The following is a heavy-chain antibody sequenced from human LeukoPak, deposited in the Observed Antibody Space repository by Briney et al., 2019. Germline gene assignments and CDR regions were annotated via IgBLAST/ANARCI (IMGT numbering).Heavy chain of an antibody. CDR1: GFTFSSYE. CDR2: ISSSDSTI. J-gene: IGHJ4*02. D-gene: IGHD5-24*01. V-gene: IGHV3-48*03. Sequence: GGSLRLSCAASGFTFSSYEMNWVRQAPGKGLEGVSYISSSDSTIYYADSVKGRFTISRDNAKNSLYLQMNSLRAGDTAVYYCARTIEMATISYFDYWGQGTLVTVSS. CDR3: ARTIEMATISYFDY.